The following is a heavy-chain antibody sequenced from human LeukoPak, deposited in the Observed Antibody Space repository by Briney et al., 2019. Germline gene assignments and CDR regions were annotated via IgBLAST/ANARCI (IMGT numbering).Heavy chain of an antibody. CDR1: GYTFTSYY. V-gene: IGHV1-46*01. J-gene: IGHJ4*02. Sequence: ASVKVSCKASGYTFTSYYMHWVRQAPGQGLEWMGIINPSGGSTSYAQKFQGRVTVTRDMSTSTVYMELRSLRSDDTAVYYCAREAFGSGWYLDYWGQGTLVTVSS. CDR2: INPSGGST. D-gene: IGHD6-19*01. CDR3: AREAFGSGWYLDY.